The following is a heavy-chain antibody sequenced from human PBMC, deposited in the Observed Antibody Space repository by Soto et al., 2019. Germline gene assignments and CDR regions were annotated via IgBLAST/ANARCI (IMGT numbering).Heavy chain of an antibody. CDR1: GGSIRSYY. D-gene: IGHD5-12*01. Sequence: PSETLSLTCTVSGGSIRSYYWNWIRQTPGKGLEWIGYLFYSGSTDYNPSLKSRVTISVDTSKKQFSLKLNSVTAADTAVYYCARDLGYGVDYYYNGMDVWGQGTTVTVSS. CDR2: LFYSGST. CDR3: ARDLGYGVDYYYNGMDV. J-gene: IGHJ6*02. V-gene: IGHV4-59*01.